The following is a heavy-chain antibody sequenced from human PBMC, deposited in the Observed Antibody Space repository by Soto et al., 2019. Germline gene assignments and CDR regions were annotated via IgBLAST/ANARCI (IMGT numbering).Heavy chain of an antibody. CDR2: ISGDGSST. J-gene: IGHJ4*02. CDR1: GFTFSTYW. Sequence: GGSLRLSFAASGFTFSTYWMDWVRQAPGEGLVWVSRISGDGSSTYYADSVKGRFTISRDNAKNTLYLQINSLRAEDTAVYYCTRDRPIDYWGQGTLVTVSS. CDR3: TRDRPIDY. V-gene: IGHV3-74*01.